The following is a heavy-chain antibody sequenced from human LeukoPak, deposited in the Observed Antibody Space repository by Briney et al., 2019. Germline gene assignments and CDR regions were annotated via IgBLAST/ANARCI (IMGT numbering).Heavy chain of an antibody. Sequence: SETLSLTCTVSGGSISSGGYYWSWIRQHPGKGLEWIGYIYYSGSTYYNPSLKRRVTISVDTSKHQFSLKLSSVTAADTAVYYCARGEYQLLLGAFDIWGQGTMVTVSS. D-gene: IGHD2-2*01. J-gene: IGHJ3*02. CDR1: GGSISSGGYY. CDR3: ARGEYQLLLGAFDI. V-gene: IGHV4-31*03. CDR2: IYYSGST.